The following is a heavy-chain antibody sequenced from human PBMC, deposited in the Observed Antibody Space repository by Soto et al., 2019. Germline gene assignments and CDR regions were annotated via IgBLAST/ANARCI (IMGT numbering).Heavy chain of an antibody. D-gene: IGHD2-15*01. CDR1: GFTVSSNY. CDR2: IRYDGSNQ. CDR3: AKGRGKYCSGGSCYAAFDI. V-gene: IGHV3-30*02. J-gene: IGHJ3*02. Sequence: PGGSLRLSCAASGFTVSSNYMSWVRQAPGKGLEWVSSIRYDGSNQYYADSVKGRFTISRDNSKNTLCLQMNSLRAEDTAVYYCAKGRGKYCSGGSCYAAFDIWGQGTMVTVSS.